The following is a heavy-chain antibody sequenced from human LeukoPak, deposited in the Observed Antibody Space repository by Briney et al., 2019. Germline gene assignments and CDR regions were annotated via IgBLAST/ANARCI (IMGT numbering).Heavy chain of an antibody. CDR2: INPAGSET. CDR1: GFSFNAYW. CDR3: ATFGLVAALDL. J-gene: IGHJ4*02. V-gene: IGHV3-7*01. D-gene: IGHD5-12*01. Sequence: GGSLRLSCAASGFSFNAYWMAWVRQAPGTGLEWVANINPAGSETFHVDPVKGRFSISRDHAKYVVYLQMNRLRAEDTAVYYCATFGLVAALDLWGQGTLVTVSS.